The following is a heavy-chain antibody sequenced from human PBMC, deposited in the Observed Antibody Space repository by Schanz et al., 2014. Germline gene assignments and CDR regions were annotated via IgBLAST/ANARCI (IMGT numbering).Heavy chain of an antibody. CDR2: MNESHSTI. D-gene: IGHD3-9*01. J-gene: IGHJ5*02. V-gene: IGHV3-23*01. Sequence: EVQLLESGGGLVEPGGSLRLSCAASGFSFSSYAMGWVRQARGKGLEWVSAMNESHSTIYYADSVRGRFTMSRDNSKNTLYLQMNSLRAGDAAVYYCAKAADWPVTRFDPWGQGTLXTVSS. CDR1: GFSFSSYA. CDR3: AKAADWPVTRFDP.